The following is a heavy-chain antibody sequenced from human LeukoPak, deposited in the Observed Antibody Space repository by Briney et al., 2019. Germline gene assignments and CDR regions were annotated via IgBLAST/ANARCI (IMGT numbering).Heavy chain of an antibody. CDR1: GGSISSYY. CDR2: IYYSGST. V-gene: IGHV4-59*08. J-gene: IGHJ3*02. CDR3: ARRIGEYYDSTGYPLDAFDI. D-gene: IGHD3-22*01. Sequence: SETLSLTCTVSGGSISSYYWSWIRQPPGKGLEWIGYIYYSGSTNYNPSLKSRVTISVDTSKNQFSLKLSSVTAADTAVYYCARRIGEYYDSTGYPLDAFDIWGQGTMVTVSS.